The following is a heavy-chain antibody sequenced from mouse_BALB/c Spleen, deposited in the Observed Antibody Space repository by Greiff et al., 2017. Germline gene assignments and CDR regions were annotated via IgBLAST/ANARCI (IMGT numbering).Heavy chain of an antibody. CDR2: ISYSGST. Sequence: VQLQQSGPGLVKPSQSLSLTCTVTGYSITSDYAWNWIRQFPGNKLEWMGYISYSGSTSYNPSLKSRISITRDTSKNQFFLQLNSVTTEDTATYYCARETYGNYVYYAMDYWGQGTSVTVSS. J-gene: IGHJ4*01. CDR3: ARETYGNYVYYAMDY. V-gene: IGHV3-2*02. CDR1: GYSITSDYA. D-gene: IGHD2-10*02.